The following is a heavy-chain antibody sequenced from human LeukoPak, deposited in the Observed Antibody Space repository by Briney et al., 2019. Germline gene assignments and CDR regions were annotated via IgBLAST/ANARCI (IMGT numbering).Heavy chain of an antibody. CDR3: ARDLKGVNYGDYYYYYGMDV. Sequence: GGSLRLSCAASGFTFSSYSMNWVRQAPGKGLEWVSSISSSSSYIYYADSVKGRFTISRDNAKNSLYLQMNSLRAEDTAVYYCARDLKGVNYGDYYYYYGMDVWGQGTTVTVSS. J-gene: IGHJ6*02. D-gene: IGHD4-17*01. CDR1: GFTFSSYS. V-gene: IGHV3-21*04. CDR2: ISSSSSYI.